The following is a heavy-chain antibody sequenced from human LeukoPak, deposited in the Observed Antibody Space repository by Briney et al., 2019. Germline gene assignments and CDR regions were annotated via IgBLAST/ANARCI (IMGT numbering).Heavy chain of an antibody. J-gene: IGHJ4*02. V-gene: IGHV3-23*01. D-gene: IGHD1-1*01. CDR2: ISGSGGST. CDR1: GFTFSSYA. CDR3: AKALETSAGNGLFDY. Sequence: PGGSLRLSCAASGFTFSSYAMSWVRQAPGKGLEWVSAISGSGGSTYYADSVKGRFTISRDNSKNSLYLQMNSLRSEDTAFYYCAKALETSAGNGLFDYWGQGTLLTVSS.